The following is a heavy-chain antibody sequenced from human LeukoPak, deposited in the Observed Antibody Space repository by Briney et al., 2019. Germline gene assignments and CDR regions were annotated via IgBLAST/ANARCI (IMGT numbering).Heavy chain of an antibody. CDR2: ISYDGSNK. D-gene: IGHD1-1*01. V-gene: IGHV3-30*04. Sequence: GGSLRLSCAASGFTFSSYAMHWVRQAPGKGLEWVTVISYDGSNKYYADSVRGRFTISRDNSKNTLYLQMNSLRAEDTAVYYCARATRYFEGDYYMDVWGKGTTVTVSS. CDR1: GFTFSSYA. J-gene: IGHJ6*03. CDR3: ARATRYFEGDYYMDV.